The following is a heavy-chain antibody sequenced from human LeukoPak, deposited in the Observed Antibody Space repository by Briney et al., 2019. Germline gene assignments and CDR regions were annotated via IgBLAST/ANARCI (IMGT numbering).Heavy chain of an antibody. J-gene: IGHJ4*02. D-gene: IGHD1/OR15-1a*01. CDR3: TKVARNNIRPYFDS. V-gene: IGHV3-43*01. Sequence: GGSLRLSCAASGFNFDDYSIHWVRQPPGKGLEWVSLISWDGGATYYADSVKGRFTVSRDKSKNSLYLQMNSLITEDTAFYYCTKVARNNIRPYFDSWGQGTLVTVSS. CDR2: ISWDGGAT. CDR1: GFNFDDYS.